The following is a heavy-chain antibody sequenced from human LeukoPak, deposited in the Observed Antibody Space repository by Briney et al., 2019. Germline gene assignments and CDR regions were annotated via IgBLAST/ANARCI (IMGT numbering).Heavy chain of an antibody. V-gene: IGHV1-69*06. Sequence: PVKVSCKASGGTFSSYAISWVRQAPGQGLEWMGGIIPIFGTANYAQKFQGRVTITADKSTSTAYMELSSLRSEGTAVYYCARGTTVTPYDAFDIWGQGTMVTVSS. D-gene: IGHD4-17*01. J-gene: IGHJ3*02. CDR1: GGTFSSYA. CDR2: IIPIFGTA. CDR3: ARGTTVTPYDAFDI.